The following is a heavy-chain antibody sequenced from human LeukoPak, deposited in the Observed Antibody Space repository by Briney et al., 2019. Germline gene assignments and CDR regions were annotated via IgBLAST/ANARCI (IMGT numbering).Heavy chain of an antibody. CDR1: GGTFSSYA. D-gene: IGHD4-17*01. CDR3: ARTPPYGDYDWYFDL. Sequence: GASVKVSCKASGGTFSSYAISWVRQAPGQGLEWMGGIIPIFGTANYAQKFKGRVTITADESTSTAYMELSSLRSEDTAVYYCARTPPYGDYDWYFDLWGRGTLVTVSS. J-gene: IGHJ2*01. CDR2: IIPIFGTA. V-gene: IGHV1-69*13.